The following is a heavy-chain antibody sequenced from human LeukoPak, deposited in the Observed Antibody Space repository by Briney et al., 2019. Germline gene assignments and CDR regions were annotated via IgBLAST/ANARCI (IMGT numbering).Heavy chain of an antibody. CDR3: AKDPNGDYIGAFDA. CDR2: ITGNSGTT. CDR1: GLIFSNYA. D-gene: IGHD2-8*01. J-gene: IGHJ3*01. V-gene: IGHV3-23*01. Sequence: GGSLRLPCAASGLIFSNYAMTWVRQAPGKGLEWLSSITGNSGTTKYADSVKGRFTMSRDNSRNTLYLQMDSLRAEDTAVYYCAKDPNGDYIGAFDAWGPGTMVIVSS.